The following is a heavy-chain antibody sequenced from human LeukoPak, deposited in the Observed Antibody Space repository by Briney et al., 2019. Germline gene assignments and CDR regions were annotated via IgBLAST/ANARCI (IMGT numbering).Heavy chain of an antibody. CDR2: IIPIFGTA. CDR1: GYTFINFG. CDR3: ARDGVEMATMSYFDY. D-gene: IGHD5-24*01. V-gene: IGHV1-69*13. Sequence: SVRVSCKASGYTFINFGINWVRQAPGQGLEWMGGIIPIFGTANYAQKFQGRVTITADESTSTAYMELSSLRSEDTAVYYCARDGVEMATMSYFDYWGQGTLVTVSS. J-gene: IGHJ4*02.